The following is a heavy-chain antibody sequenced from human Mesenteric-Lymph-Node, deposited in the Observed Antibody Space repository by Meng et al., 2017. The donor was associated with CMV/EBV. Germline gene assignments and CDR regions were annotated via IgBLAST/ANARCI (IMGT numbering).Heavy chain of an antibody. CDR1: GFTFNNYW. J-gene: IGHJ4*02. V-gene: IGHV3-74*01. CDR2: ISSDGSST. D-gene: IGHD6-19*01. Sequence: ASGFTFNNYWMHWVRQAPGKGLVWVSRISSDGSSTTYADSVKGRFAISRDNAENTLYLQMSTLRAEDTAVYYCARDISGGSGWSLGYWGQGTLVTVSS. CDR3: ARDISGGSGWSLGY.